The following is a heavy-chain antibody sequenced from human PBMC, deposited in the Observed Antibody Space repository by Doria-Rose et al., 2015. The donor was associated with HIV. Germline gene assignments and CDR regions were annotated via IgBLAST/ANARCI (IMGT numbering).Heavy chain of an antibody. Sequence: QVQLQQWGARLLKSSETLSLTCAVYGGSFSGYHWTWIRQPPGKGLEWIGEINHSGNTNCNPALKTRVTISVDTSKNQFSLKLNSTTAADTAVYYCARRPRDTIFGALIIRKAWLDPWGQGTQVTVSS. CDR1: GGSFSGYH. D-gene: IGHD3-3*01. V-gene: IGHV4-34*01. CDR3: ARRPRDTIFGALIIRKAWLDP. J-gene: IGHJ5*02. CDR2: INHSGNT.